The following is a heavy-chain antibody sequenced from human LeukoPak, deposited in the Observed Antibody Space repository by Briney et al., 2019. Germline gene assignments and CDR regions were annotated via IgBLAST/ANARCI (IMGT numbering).Heavy chain of an antibody. Sequence: PGGSLRLSCAASGFTVSSNYMSWVRQAPGKGLEWVSVIYSGGSTYYADSVKGRFTISRDNSKNTLYLQMNSLRAEDTAVYYCAYDSSYLGGYFDYWGQGTLVTVSS. D-gene: IGHD3-22*01. V-gene: IGHV3-66*01. CDR3: AYDSSYLGGYFDY. J-gene: IGHJ4*02. CDR1: GFTVSSNY. CDR2: IYSGGST.